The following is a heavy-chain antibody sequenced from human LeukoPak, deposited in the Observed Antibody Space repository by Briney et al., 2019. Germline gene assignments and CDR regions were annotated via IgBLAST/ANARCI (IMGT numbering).Heavy chain of an antibody. V-gene: IGHV3-7*04. CDR3: ARYDYGGNYDC. Sequence: GGSLRLSCAASGFTFSSYWMSWVRQAPGKGLEWVANIKQDGSEKYYVDSVRGRFTISRDNAKNSLYLQMNSLRAEDTAVYYCARYDYGGNYDCWGQGTLVTVSS. J-gene: IGHJ4*02. CDR2: IKQDGSEK. D-gene: IGHD4-23*01. CDR1: GFTFSSYW.